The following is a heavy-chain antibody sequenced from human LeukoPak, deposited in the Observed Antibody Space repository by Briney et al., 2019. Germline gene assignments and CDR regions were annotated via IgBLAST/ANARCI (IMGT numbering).Heavy chain of an antibody. CDR1: GGPISTYY. CDR3: ARDNNAGGHTIFYMDV. Sequence: SETLSLTCTVSGGPISTYYGSWIRQPAGKGLEWIGLISPSGSNIYNLSLKSRVPMSVDTSKNPFSLRVTSVTAADTAMYYCARDNNAGGHTIFYMDVWGNGTTVTVSS. J-gene: IGHJ6*03. CDR2: ISPSGSN. D-gene: IGHD3-9*01. V-gene: IGHV4-4*07.